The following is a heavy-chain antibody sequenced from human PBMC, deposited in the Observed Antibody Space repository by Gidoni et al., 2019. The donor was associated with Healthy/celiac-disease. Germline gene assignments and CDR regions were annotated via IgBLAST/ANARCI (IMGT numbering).Heavy chain of an antibody. Sequence: EVQLLEYGGGVVQPGGSLRLACAASGFTFSSDAMCWFRQDPGKGLEWFSALSGSGGTPFSAASLPGRFAFSRDNSKNTLFLQMHSLRSEDTAFYYCAKSVSGSYYLLNWFDPWGQGTLVTVSS. D-gene: IGHD3-10*01. V-gene: IGHV3-23*01. J-gene: IGHJ5*02. CDR2: LSGSGGTP. CDR1: GFTFSSDA. CDR3: AKSVSGSYYLLNWFDP.